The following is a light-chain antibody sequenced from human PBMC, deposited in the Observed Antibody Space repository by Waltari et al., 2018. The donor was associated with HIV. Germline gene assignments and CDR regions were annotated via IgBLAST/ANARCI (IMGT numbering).Light chain of an antibody. V-gene: IGKV1-8*01. J-gene: IGKJ2*01. CDR2: AAS. CDR1: QGISSY. Sequence: AIRMTQSPSSFSASTGDRVTITCRASQGISSYLAWYQQKPGKAPKLLIYAASTLQSGVPSRFSGSGSATDFTLTINSLQPEDFATYYCQQSYTTPRTFGQGTKLETK. CDR3: QQSYTTPRT.